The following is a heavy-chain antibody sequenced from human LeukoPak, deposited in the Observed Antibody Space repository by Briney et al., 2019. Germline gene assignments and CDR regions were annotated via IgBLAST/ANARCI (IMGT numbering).Heavy chain of an antibody. D-gene: IGHD2-21*02. Sequence: GGSLRLSCAASGFTFSSYVMNWVRQAPGKGLEYVSAISSNGGSTYYADSVKGRFTISRDNSKNTLYLQMSSLRAEDTAVYYCVNSFVVVTAPFDYWGQGTLVTVSS. V-gene: IGHV3-64D*09. CDR1: GFTFSSYV. J-gene: IGHJ4*02. CDR2: ISSNGGST. CDR3: VNSFVVVTAPFDY.